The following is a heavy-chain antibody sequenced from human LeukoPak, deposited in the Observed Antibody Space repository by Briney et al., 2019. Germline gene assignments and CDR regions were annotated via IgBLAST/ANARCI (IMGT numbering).Heavy chain of an antibody. D-gene: IGHD3-10*01. Sequence: GGSLRLSCAASGFTFSSYGMHWVRQAPGKGLEGVAVISFDGSNAYYADSVKGRFTMSRDNSKNTLFVQMNSLRAEDTAVYYCAKDLSGRKGPFDYWGQGTLVTVSS. J-gene: IGHJ4*02. CDR1: GFTFSSYG. CDR3: AKDLSGRKGPFDY. CDR2: ISFDGSNA. V-gene: IGHV3-30*18.